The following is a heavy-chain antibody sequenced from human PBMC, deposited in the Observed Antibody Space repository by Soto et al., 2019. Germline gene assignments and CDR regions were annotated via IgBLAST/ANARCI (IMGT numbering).Heavy chain of an antibody. CDR3: ARELVVVVPAAIPLDY. Sequence: GGSLRLSCGASGFTFSSYSINWGRQAPGKGLEWVSSISISSSYIYYADSVKGRFTISRDNAKNSLYLQMNSLRAEDTAVYYCARELVVVVPAAIPLDYWGQGTLVTVSS. CDR2: ISISSSYI. D-gene: IGHD2-2*01. J-gene: IGHJ4*02. CDR1: GFTFSSYS. V-gene: IGHV3-21*01.